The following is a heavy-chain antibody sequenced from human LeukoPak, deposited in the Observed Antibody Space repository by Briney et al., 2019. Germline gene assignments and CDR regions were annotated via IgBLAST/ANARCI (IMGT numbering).Heavy chain of an antibody. CDR3: ARRMSGSYYDRNYYYYMDV. Sequence: SETLSLTCTVSGGSIRSHYWSWIRQPPGKGLEWIGYIYHSGSTNYNPSLKSRVTISVDTSKNQFSLKLSSVTAADTAVYYCARRMSGSYYDRNYYYYMDVWGKGTTVTVSS. D-gene: IGHD1-26*01. V-gene: IGHV4-59*11. CDR1: GGSIRSHY. CDR2: IYHSGST. J-gene: IGHJ6*03.